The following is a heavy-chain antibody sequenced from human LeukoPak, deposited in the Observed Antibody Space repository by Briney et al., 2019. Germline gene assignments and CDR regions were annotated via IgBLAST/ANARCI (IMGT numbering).Heavy chain of an antibody. CDR1: GFTFSSYG. D-gene: IGHD3-22*01. V-gene: IGHV3-33*01. CDR3: ARRDHDSNTRETFDY. CDR2: IWYDGSNK. Sequence: AGGSLRLSCAASGFTFSSYGMHWVRQAPGKGLERVAVIWYDGSNKYYADSVKGRFTISRDNSKNTLYLQMNSLRAEDTAVYYCARRDHDSNTRETFDYWGQGTLVTVSS. J-gene: IGHJ4*02.